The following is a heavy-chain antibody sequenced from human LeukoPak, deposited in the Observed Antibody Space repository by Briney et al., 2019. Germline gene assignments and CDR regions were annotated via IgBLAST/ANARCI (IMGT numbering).Heavy chain of an antibody. D-gene: IGHD2-21*02. V-gene: IGHV4-4*02. CDR2: INHSGST. Sequence: PSETLSLTCTVSGGSISSSNWWSWVRQPPGKGLEWIGEINHSGSTNYNPSLKSRVTISVDTSKNQFSLKLSSVTAADTAVYYCARWNCGGDCYSYYYYYMDVWGKGTTVTVSS. CDR3: ARWNCGGDCYSYYYYYMDV. CDR1: GGSISSSNW. J-gene: IGHJ6*03.